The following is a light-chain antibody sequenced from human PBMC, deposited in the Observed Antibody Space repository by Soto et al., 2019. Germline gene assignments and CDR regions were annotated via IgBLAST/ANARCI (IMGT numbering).Light chain of an antibody. CDR1: QSVSSSY. Sequence: ESVLTHSPGTMSLSPGERATLSCRASQSVSSSYLAWYQQKPGQAPRLLIYGASSRATGLPDRFTGSGSGTDFTLIISRLEPEDVAVFYCHQYGSSPQTFGQGTKVDIK. J-gene: IGKJ1*01. CDR2: GAS. V-gene: IGKV3-20*01. CDR3: HQYGSSPQT.